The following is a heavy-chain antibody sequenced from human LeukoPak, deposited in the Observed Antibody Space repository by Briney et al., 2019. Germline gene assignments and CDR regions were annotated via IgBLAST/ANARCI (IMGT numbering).Heavy chain of an antibody. CDR1: GFTVSSNY. Sequence: PGGSLRLSCAASGFTVSSNYMSWVRQAPGKGLEWVSVIYSGGSTYYADSVKGRFTISRDNSKNTLYLQMNSLRAEDTAVYYCARDRYGSGIGGMDVWGQGTTVTVSS. V-gene: IGHV3-53*01. J-gene: IGHJ6*02. CDR3: ARDRYGSGIGGMDV. D-gene: IGHD3-10*01. CDR2: IYSGGST.